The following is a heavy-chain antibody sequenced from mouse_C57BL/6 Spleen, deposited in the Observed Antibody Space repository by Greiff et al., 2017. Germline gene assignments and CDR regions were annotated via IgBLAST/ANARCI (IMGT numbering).Heavy chain of an antibody. D-gene: IGHD1-1*01. CDR3: ARDESYYYGSSYFDY. V-gene: IGHV3-6*01. J-gene: IGHJ2*01. Sequence: EVKLMESGPGLVKPSQSLSLTCSVTGYSITSGYYWNWIRQFPGNKLEWMGYISYDGSNNYNPSLKNRISITRDTSKNQFFLKLNSVTTEDTATYYCARDESYYYGSSYFDYWGQGTTLTVSS. CDR2: ISYDGSN. CDR1: GYSITSGYY.